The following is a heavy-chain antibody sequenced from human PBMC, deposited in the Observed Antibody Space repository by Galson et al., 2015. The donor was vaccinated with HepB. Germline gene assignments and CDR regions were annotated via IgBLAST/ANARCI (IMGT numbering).Heavy chain of an antibody. CDR3: AYGSDV. V-gene: IGHV6-1*01. CDR2: TYYRSKWYI. Sequence: CAISGDRVSSNHAIWNWIRQSPSSGLEWLGRTYYRSKWYIDYATSVRSRITNNPDTSRNKFSLHLSSVTPEDTAVYYCAYGSDVWGQGTTVIVSS. J-gene: IGHJ6*02. CDR1: GDRVSSNHAI.